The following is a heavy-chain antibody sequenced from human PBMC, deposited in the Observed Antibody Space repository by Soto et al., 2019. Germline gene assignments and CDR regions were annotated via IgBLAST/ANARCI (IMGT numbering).Heavy chain of an antibody. CDR1: GFPFIIYT. J-gene: IGHJ6*02. CDR2: ISSSSSYI. D-gene: IGHD6-6*01. Sequence: GGSLRLSCTASGFPFIIYTMHWLRPAPGKGLEWVSSISSSSSYIYYADSVKGRFTISRDNAKNSLYLQMNSLRAEGTAVYYCARAKGYSSSSGYGMDVWGQGNTVTVSS. CDR3: ARAKGYSSSSGYGMDV. V-gene: IGHV3-21*01.